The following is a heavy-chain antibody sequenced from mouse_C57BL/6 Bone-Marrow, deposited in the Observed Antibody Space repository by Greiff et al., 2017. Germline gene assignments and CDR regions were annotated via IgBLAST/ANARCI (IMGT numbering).Heavy chain of an antibody. J-gene: IGHJ3*01. D-gene: IGHD2-5*01. CDR3: AREAYYSNYVPY. Sequence: EVKLVESGGGLVKPGGSLKLSCAASGFTFSSYAMSWVRQTPEKRLEWVATISDGGSYTYYPDNVKGRFTISRDNAKHNLYLQMSHLKSEDTAMYYCAREAYYSNYVPYWGQGTLVTVSA. CDR1: GFTFSSYA. V-gene: IGHV5-4*01. CDR2: ISDGGSYT.